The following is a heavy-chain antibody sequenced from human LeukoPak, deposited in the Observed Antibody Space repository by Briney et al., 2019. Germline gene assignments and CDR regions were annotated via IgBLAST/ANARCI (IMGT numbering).Heavy chain of an antibody. CDR2: IYTSGST. V-gene: IGHV4-61*02. J-gene: IGHJ4*02. Sequence: SETLSLTCTVSGGSISGSSYYWSWIRQPAGKGLEWIGRIYTSGSTNYNPSLESRVAISLDTSKNQFSLKMNSVTAADTAVYYCARVIWFGAVFDYWGQGTLVTVSS. CDR3: ARVIWFGAVFDY. CDR1: GGSISGSSYY. D-gene: IGHD3-10*01.